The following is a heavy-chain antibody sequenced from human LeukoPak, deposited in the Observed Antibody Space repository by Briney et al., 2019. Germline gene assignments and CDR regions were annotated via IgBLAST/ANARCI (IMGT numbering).Heavy chain of an antibody. CDR1: GLNFATTW. D-gene: IGHD3-22*01. Sequence: GQSLKISCKGSGLNFATTWIGWVRQMPGKGLEWMGIIYVGDSDTRYSPSFEGQVTFSVDTSMTTAFLQLTSLKASDTAMYYCARLKGDRSADSWGQGTQLIVSS. CDR2: IYVGDSDT. V-gene: IGHV5-51*01. J-gene: IGHJ5*01. CDR3: ARLKGDRSADS.